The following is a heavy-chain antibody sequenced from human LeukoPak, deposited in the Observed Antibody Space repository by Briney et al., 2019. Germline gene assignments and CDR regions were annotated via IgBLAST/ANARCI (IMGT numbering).Heavy chain of an antibody. CDR2: VSYSGST. V-gene: IGHV4-39*01. CDR3: ARLVRSVPRRFDP. J-gene: IGHJ5*02. D-gene: IGHD3-3*01. Sequence: SETLSLTCNGSGSSISSANCNGGGIRQPPGRGVGCLGTVSYSGSTYYNPSLQSRVTISVDTSRNQFSLKLSSVTATDTAVYYCARLVRSVPRRFDPWGQGTLVTVSS. CDR1: GSSISSANCN.